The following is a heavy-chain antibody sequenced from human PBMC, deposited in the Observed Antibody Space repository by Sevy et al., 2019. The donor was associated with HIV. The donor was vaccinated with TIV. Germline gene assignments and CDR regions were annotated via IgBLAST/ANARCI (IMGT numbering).Heavy chain of an antibody. CDR2: ISSSSSYI. Sequence: GGSLRLSCAASGFTFSSYSMNWVRQAPGKGLEWVSSISSSSSYIYYADSVKGRFTISRDNAKNSLYLQMNSLRAEDTAAYYCARDKDGDYGWGFDPWGQGTLVTVSS. CDR3: ARDKDGDYGWGFDP. CDR1: GFTFSSYS. J-gene: IGHJ5*02. V-gene: IGHV3-21*01. D-gene: IGHD4-17*01.